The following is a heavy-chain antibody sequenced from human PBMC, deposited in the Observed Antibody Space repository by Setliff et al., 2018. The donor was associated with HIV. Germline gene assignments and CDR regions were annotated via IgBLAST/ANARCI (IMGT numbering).Heavy chain of an antibody. V-gene: IGHV4-4*07. J-gene: IGHJ5*02. CDR1: GGSISKYF. CDR2: IYSSGST. CDR3: ARSLDYSGSGSYYVGWFDL. D-gene: IGHD3-10*01. Sequence: SETLSLTCTVSGGSISKYFWSWIRQSAEKGLEWIGRIYSSGSTNQNPSLKSRVRMSVDTSKSQFSLNLSFVTAADTAVYYCARSLDYSGSGSYYVGWFDLWGQGIPVTVSS.